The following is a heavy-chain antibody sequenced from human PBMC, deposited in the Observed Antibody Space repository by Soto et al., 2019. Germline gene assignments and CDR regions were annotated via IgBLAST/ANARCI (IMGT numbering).Heavy chain of an antibody. J-gene: IGHJ4*02. Sequence: SETLSLTCAVYGGSFSAYYWSWIRQPPGKGLEWIGEINHSGGTSYNPSLKSRVTISVDTSKSQFSLKLTSVTAADRAVYYCARGSVDTVYSSGFYEYWGQGTTVTVSS. CDR1: GGSFSAYY. D-gene: IGHD3-22*01. V-gene: IGHV4-34*01. CDR3: ARGSVDTVYSSGFYEY. CDR2: INHSGGT.